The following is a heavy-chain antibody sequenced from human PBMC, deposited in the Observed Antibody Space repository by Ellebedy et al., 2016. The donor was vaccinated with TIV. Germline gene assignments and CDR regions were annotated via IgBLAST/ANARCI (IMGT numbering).Heavy chain of an antibody. Sequence: SETLSLTXTVSGGSISSSSYYWGWIRQPPGKGLEWIGSIYYSGSTYYNPSLKSRVTTSVDTSKNQFSLKLSSVTAADTAVYYCARGRRYCSSTSCHYRNNWFDPWGQGTLVTVSS. V-gene: IGHV4-39*01. CDR1: GGSISSSSYY. CDR2: IYYSGST. D-gene: IGHD2-2*01. J-gene: IGHJ5*02. CDR3: ARGRRYCSSTSCHYRNNWFDP.